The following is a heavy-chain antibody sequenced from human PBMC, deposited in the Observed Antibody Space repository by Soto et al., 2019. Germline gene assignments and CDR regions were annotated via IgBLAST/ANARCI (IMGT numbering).Heavy chain of an antibody. Sequence: GRSLRGSCAASGFSFSSYGMHWVRQAPGKGLEWVAVISYDGSNKYYADSVKGRFTISRDNSKNTLYLQMNSLRAEDTAVYYCAKWPRYCSSTSCSYYFDYWGQGTLVTVSS. V-gene: IGHV3-30*18. CDR3: AKWPRYCSSTSCSYYFDY. CDR2: ISYDGSNK. D-gene: IGHD2-2*01. J-gene: IGHJ4*02. CDR1: GFSFSSYG.